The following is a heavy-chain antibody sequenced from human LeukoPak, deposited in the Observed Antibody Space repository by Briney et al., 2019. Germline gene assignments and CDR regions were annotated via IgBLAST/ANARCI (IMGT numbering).Heavy chain of an antibody. D-gene: IGHD1-7*01. J-gene: IGHJ4*02. CDR2: ISGSGGST. Sequence: GGSLRLSCAASGFTFSNAWMSWVRQAPGKGLEWVSAISGSGGSTYYADSVKGRFTISRDNSKNTLYLQMNSLRAEDTAVYYCAKGRTGTYSHYFDYWGQGTLVTVSS. CDR3: AKGRTGTYSHYFDY. V-gene: IGHV3-23*01. CDR1: GFTFSNAW.